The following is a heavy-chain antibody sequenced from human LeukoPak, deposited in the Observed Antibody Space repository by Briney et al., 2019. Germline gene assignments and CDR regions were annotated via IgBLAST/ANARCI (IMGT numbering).Heavy chain of an antibody. Sequence: GGSLRLSCAASGFTFSSYEMNWVRQAPGKGLEWVAVISYDGTTKYYADSVKGRFTISRENSKNTLYLQMNSLRAEDTAVYYCAGVSVPMVYVTHYFDFWGQGTQVTVSS. CDR3: AGVSVPMVYVTHYFDF. J-gene: IGHJ4*02. CDR1: GFTFSSYE. D-gene: IGHD2-8*01. V-gene: IGHV3-30*04. CDR2: ISYDGTTK.